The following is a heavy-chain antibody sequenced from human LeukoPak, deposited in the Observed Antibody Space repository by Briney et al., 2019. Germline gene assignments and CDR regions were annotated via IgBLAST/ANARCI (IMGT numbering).Heavy chain of an antibody. V-gene: IGHV5-51*01. D-gene: IGHD3-9*01. Sequence: GESLKISCKGSGYSFTSYWIGWVRQMPGKGLEWMGIIYPGDSDTRYSPSFRGQVTISADKSISTAYLQWSSLKASDTAMYYCARHGWWYEILTGCYAFDIWGQGTTVTVSS. CDR1: GYSFTSYW. J-gene: IGHJ3*02. CDR3: ARHGWWYEILTGCYAFDI. CDR2: IYPGDSDT.